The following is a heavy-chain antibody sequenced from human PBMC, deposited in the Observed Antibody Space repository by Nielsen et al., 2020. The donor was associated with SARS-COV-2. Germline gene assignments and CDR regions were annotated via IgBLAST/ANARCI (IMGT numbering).Heavy chain of an antibody. V-gene: IGHV4-34*01. Sequence: SETLSLTCTVSGGSISSYYWSWIRQPPGKGLEWIGEINHSGSTNYNPSLKSRVTISVDTSKNQFSLKLSSVTAADTAVYYCARGAAAAATDYYYYGMDVWGQGTTVTVSS. CDR3: ARGAAAAATDYYYYGMDV. CDR1: GGSISSYY. CDR2: INHSGST. D-gene: IGHD6-13*01. J-gene: IGHJ6*02.